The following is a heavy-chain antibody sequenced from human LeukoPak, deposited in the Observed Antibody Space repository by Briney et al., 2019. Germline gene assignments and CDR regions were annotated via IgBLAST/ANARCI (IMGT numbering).Heavy chain of an antibody. Sequence: PSETLSLTCTVSGGSISSYTYYWGWIRQPPGKGLEWVGCIYSRGSTYNIPSIKTRVTTFVDTSKTQFSLRLTSVTAIDTALYFWARQCDKYGEYRVIGVCFDPWGHGTLVTVSS. D-gene: IGHD4-17*01. CDR2: IYSRGST. CDR3: ARQCDKYGEYRVIGVCFDP. V-gene: IGHV4-39*01. CDR1: GGSISSYTYY. J-gene: IGHJ5*02.